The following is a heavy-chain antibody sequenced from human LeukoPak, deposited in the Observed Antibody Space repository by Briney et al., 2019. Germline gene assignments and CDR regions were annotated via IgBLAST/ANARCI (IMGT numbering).Heavy chain of an antibody. D-gene: IGHD3-16*01. CDR1: GFTFSRHG. J-gene: IGHJ4*02. CDR3: ARDRVWNYFDY. CDR2: ISNDGSRK. Sequence: GRCLRLSCAPSGFTFSRHGMHWVRQAPGKGLEWVAIISNDGSRKYYAHSVEGRFTISRDNSKNTLYLQMDSLRAEDTAVYYCARDRVWNYFDYWGQGTLVTVSS. V-gene: IGHV3-30*03.